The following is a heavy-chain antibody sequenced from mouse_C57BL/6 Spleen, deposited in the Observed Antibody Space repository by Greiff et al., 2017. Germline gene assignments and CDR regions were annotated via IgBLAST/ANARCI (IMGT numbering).Heavy chain of an antibody. CDR3: ARSTVPPLYAMDY. V-gene: IGHV1-64*01. CDR1: GYTFTSYW. Sequence: QVQLKQPGAELVKPGASVKLSCKASGYTFTSYWMHWVKQRPGQGLEWIGMIHPNSGSTNYNEKFKSKATLTVGKSSSTAYMQLSSLTSEDSAVYYCARSTVPPLYAMDYWGQGTSVTVSS. CDR2: IHPNSGST. D-gene: IGHD1-1*01. J-gene: IGHJ4*01.